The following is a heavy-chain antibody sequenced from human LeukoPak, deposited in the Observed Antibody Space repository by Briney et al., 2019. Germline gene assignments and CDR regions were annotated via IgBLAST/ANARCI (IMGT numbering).Heavy chain of an antibody. CDR1: GFTFSIYA. J-gene: IGHJ4*02. Sequence: GGSLRLSCATSGFTFSIYAMTWVRQAPGKGLEWVSYITRNSKDIYYADSVKGRFTISRDNAKNSLYLQMNNLRAEDTAVYYCAKTLLDSSGYYYAGSDYWGQGILVTVST. CDR2: ITRNSKDI. D-gene: IGHD3-22*01. CDR3: AKTLLDSSGYYYAGSDY. V-gene: IGHV3-48*01.